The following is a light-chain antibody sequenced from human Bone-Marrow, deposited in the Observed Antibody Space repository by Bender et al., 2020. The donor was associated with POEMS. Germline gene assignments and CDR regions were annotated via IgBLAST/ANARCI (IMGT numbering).Light chain of an antibody. CDR3: SSYTSTGTLV. J-gene: IGLJ3*02. Sequence: QSALTQPASVPGSPGQSITISCTGTSGDIGSYNLVSWYQQYPGKAPKLIIYEVTNRPSGVSDRFSGSKSGNTASLTISGLQAEDEADYYCSSYTSTGTLVFGGGTKLTVL. CDR2: EVT. CDR1: SGDIGSYNL. V-gene: IGLV2-14*02.